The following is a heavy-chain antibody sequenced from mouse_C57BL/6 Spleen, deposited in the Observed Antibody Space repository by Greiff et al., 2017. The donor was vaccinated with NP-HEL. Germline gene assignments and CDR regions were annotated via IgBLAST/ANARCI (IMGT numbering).Heavy chain of an antibody. CDR3: ARSAYGNYDAMDY. J-gene: IGHJ4*01. CDR1: GYTFTDYN. CDR2: INPNNGGT. Sequence: EVKLVESGPELVKPGASVKIPCKASGYTFTDYNMDWVKQSHGKSLEWIGDINPNNGGTIYNQKFKGKATLTVDKSSSTAYMELRSLTSEDTAVYYCARSAYGNYDAMDYWGQGTSVTVSS. V-gene: IGHV1-18*01. D-gene: IGHD2-1*01.